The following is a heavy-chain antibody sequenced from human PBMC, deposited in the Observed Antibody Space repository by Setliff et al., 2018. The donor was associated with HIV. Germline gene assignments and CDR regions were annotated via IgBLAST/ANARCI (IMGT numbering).Heavy chain of an antibody. Sequence: ASVKVSCKASGYTFTDYYMHWVRQAPGQGLEWMGWINPNTGATNYAQTFQGRVTMTRDTSIRTAYMDLSSLRSDDTALYYCARGPVGGTVDYWGQGTLVTVSS. D-gene: IGHD1-26*01. CDR3: ARGPVGGTVDY. J-gene: IGHJ4*02. CDR1: GYTFTDYY. CDR2: INPNTGAT. V-gene: IGHV1-2*02.